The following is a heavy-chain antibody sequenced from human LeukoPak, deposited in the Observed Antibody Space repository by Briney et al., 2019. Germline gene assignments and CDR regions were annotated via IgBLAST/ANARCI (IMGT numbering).Heavy chain of an antibody. CDR1: GDSISSSKKY. CDR2: IYYSGNT. CDR3: ARAQGNGLIDF. J-gene: IGHJ4*02. D-gene: IGHD3/OR15-3a*01. V-gene: IGHV4-39*01. Sequence: SETLSLTCTVSGDSISSSKKYWGWVSQPPGKGLEWIGSIYYSGNTYYNPSFKSRVTISLDTSRNQFSLRLSSVTAADTADYYCARAQGNGLIDFWGQGTLVTVSS.